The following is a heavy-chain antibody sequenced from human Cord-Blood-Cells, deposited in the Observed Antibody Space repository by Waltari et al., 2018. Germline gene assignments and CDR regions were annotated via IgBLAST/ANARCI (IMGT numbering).Heavy chain of an antibody. CDR3: AKDIVGATSDAFDI. J-gene: IGHJ3*02. CDR2: ISWNSGSI. Sequence: EVQLVESGGGLVQPGRSLRLSCAASGFTFDDYAMHWVRQAPGKGLEWVSGISWNSGSIGYADSVMGRFTISRDNAKNSLYLQMNSLRAEDTALYYCAKDIVGATSDAFDIWGQGTMVTVSS. V-gene: IGHV3-9*01. D-gene: IGHD1-26*01. CDR1: GFTFDDYA.